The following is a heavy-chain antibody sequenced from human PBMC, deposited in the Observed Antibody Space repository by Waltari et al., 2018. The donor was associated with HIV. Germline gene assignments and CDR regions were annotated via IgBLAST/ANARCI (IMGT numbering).Heavy chain of an antibody. V-gene: IGHV3-23*01. D-gene: IGHD6-13*01. CDR3: VKEHQYSHTWYSYYGMDV. J-gene: IGHJ6*02. CDR2: ISGSAYST. CDR1: GFTFSNYA. Sequence: EVQLLESGGGLVQPGGSLRLCCAASGFTFSNYAMSWVRQAPGKGLEWVSAISGSAYSTYYAESVKGRFTISRDNSKNKLYLQMNSLRAEDTAVYFCVKEHQYSHTWYSYYGMDVWGQGTTVTVSS.